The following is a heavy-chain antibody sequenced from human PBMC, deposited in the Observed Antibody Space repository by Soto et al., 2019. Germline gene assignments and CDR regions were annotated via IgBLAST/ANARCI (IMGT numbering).Heavy chain of an antibody. D-gene: IGHD3-22*01. Sequence: QVQLVESGGGLVKPGGSLRLSCADSGFTFSDYYMSWIRQAPGKGLEWVSYISSSSSYTNYADSVKGRFTISRDNAKNSLYLQMNSLRAEDTAVYYCARAEIGAARWYFDLWGRGTLVTVSS. CDR2: ISSSSSYT. CDR3: ARAEIGAARWYFDL. CDR1: GFTFSDYY. J-gene: IGHJ2*01. V-gene: IGHV3-11*05.